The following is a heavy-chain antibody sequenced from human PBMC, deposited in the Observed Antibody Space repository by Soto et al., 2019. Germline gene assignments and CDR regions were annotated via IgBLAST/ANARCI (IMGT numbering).Heavy chain of an antibody. V-gene: IGHV3-11*01. J-gene: IGHJ4*02. D-gene: IGHD3-10*01. Sequence: PGGSLRLSCVASGFSFSSHYMTWIRQAPGKGLEWVSYISSGADTIYYSDSVKGRFTVSRDNARNSLYLQMDGLRAEDTAIYYCAGDPYYYASDYWGQGTLVTVSS. CDR2: ISSGADTI. CDR1: GFSFSSHY. CDR3: AGDPYYYASDY.